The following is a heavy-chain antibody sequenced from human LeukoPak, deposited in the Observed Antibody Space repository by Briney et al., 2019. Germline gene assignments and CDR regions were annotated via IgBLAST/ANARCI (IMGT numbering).Heavy chain of an antibody. CDR3: AKDMWWEQGAFDI. D-gene: IGHD2-21*01. V-gene: IGHV3-21*04. Sequence: PGGSLRLSCAASGFTFSSYSMNWVRQAPGKGLEWVSSISSSSSYIYYADSVKGRFTISRDNAKNSLYLQMNSLRAEDTALYYCAKDMWWEQGAFDIWGQGTMVTVSS. CDR2: ISSSSSYI. CDR1: GFTFSSYS. J-gene: IGHJ3*02.